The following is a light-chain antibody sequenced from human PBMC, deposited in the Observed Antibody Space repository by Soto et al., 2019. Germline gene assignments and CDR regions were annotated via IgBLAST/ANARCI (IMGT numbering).Light chain of an antibody. V-gene: IGLV2-23*01. CDR3: CSYAGSSTYV. Sequence: QSALPQPASVSGSPGQSITISCTGTSSDVGGYNLVSWYQQHPGKAPKLMIYEGSKRPSGVSNRFSGSKSGNTASLTISGLQAEDEADYYCCSYAGSSTYVFGTGTKLTVL. J-gene: IGLJ1*01. CDR2: EGS. CDR1: SSDVGGYNL.